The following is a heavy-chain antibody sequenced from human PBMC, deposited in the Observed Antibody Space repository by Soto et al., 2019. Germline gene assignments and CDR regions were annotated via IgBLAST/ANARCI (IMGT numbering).Heavy chain of an antibody. Sequence: PVGSLRLSCAAFGFTFSSYALSWVRQAPEKGLEWVSAISDSGTNTYYADSVKGRFTISRDDSKNTLFLQMNSLRAEDTAIYYCAKTLPKSGSAPYYFTLDVWGQGTTVTSP. CDR3: AKTLPKSGSAPYYFTLDV. CDR2: ISDSGTNT. V-gene: IGHV3-23*01. CDR1: GFTFSSYA. J-gene: IGHJ6*02.